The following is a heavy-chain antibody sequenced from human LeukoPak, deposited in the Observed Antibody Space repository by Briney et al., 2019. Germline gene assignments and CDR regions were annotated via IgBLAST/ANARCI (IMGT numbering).Heavy chain of an antibody. D-gene: IGHD3-22*01. CDR3: ARDPPMYYYDEPGSRDAFDI. CDR2: IWYDGSNK. J-gene: IGHJ3*02. Sequence: GRSLRLSCAASGFTFSRYGMHRVRQAPGKGLEWVAVIWYDGSNKYYAESVKGRFTISRDNSKNTLHLQMNSLRAEDTAVYYCARDPPMYYYDEPGSRDAFDIWGQGTMVTVSS. V-gene: IGHV3-33*01. CDR1: GFTFSRYG.